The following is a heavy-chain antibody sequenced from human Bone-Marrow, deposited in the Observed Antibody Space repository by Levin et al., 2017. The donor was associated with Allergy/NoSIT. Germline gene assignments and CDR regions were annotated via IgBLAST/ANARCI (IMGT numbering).Heavy chain of an antibody. CDR3: AKVGSGWFRNKLDS. V-gene: IGHV3-23*01. CDR1: GFTFRTYA. J-gene: IGHJ4*02. CDR2: ISGSGAGT. D-gene: IGHD6-19*01. Sequence: GESLKISCAASGFTFRTYAMSWVRQAPGKGLEWLSGISGSGAGTFYADPVKGRFNISKDNSKNMVYLQLNSLRVEDTAVYYCAKVGSGWFRNKLDSWGQGTLVTVSS.